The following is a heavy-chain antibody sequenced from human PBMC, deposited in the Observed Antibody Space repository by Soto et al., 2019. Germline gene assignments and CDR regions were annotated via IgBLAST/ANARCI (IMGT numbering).Heavy chain of an antibody. CDR2: IWYSGST. CDR1: GGSIRSYH. V-gene: IGHV4-59*01. J-gene: IGHJ6*02. Sequence: SETLSLTCSVSGGSIRSYHWSWIRQPPGKALEWIGYIWYSGSTKYNPSLKSRITISVDTSKNQFSLKLSSVTAADTAVYYCARQGNWNYNYYQYYGMDVWGQGTTVT. D-gene: IGHD1-7*01. CDR3: ARQGNWNYNYYQYYGMDV.